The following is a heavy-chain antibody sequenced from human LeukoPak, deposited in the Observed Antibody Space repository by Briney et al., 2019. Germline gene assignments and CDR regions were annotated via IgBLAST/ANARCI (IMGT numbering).Heavy chain of an antibody. V-gene: IGHV1-2*02. CDR3: ARDRNSGSSLDI. CDR2: IYPYSGDT. J-gene: IGHJ3*02. CDR1: GYTFTGYY. D-gene: IGHD6-6*01. Sequence: ASVTVSCKASGYTFTGYYIHWVRQAPGQGLEWMGWIYPYSGDTNYAQNFQSRVTMTRDTSISTAYMELSSLKSDDTAVYYCARDRNSGSSLDIWGQGTMLTVSS.